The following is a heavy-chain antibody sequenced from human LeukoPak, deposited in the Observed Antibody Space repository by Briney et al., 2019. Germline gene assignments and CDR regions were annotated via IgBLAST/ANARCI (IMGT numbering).Heavy chain of an antibody. D-gene: IGHD6-19*01. V-gene: IGHV1-2*02. J-gene: IGHJ5*02. CDR2: INPNSGGT. CDR1: GYTFTGYY. Sequence: ASVKVSCKASGYTFTGYYMHWARQAPGQGLEWMGWINPNSGGTNYAQKFQGRVTMTRDTSISTAYMELSRLRSDDTAVYYCARDEQQWNNWFDPWGQGTLVTVSS. CDR3: ARDEQQWNNWFDP.